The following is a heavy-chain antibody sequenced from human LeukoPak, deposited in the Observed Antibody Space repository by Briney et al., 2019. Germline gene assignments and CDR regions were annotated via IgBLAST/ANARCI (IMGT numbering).Heavy chain of an antibody. Sequence: SETLSLTCTVSGGSITSGGYYWSWIRQHPGKGLEWIGYIYYSGSTNYNPSLKSRVTISVDTSKNQFSLKLSSVTAADTAVYYCARGWDSGYDWYDYWGQGTLVTVSS. D-gene: IGHD5-12*01. CDR2: IYYSGST. CDR1: GGSITSGGYY. J-gene: IGHJ4*02. CDR3: ARGWDSGYDWYDY. V-gene: IGHV4-61*08.